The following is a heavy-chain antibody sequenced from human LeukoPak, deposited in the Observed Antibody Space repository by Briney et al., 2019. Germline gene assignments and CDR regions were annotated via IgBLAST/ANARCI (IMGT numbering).Heavy chain of an antibody. CDR1: GGSISSHIYY. CDR3: ARRSITGTTVEY. J-gene: IGHJ4*02. Sequence: PSETLSLTCTVSGGSISSHIYYWGWIRQPPGKGLERIGNIYYRGNTYYNPSLKSRVTISVDTSKNQFSLKLNSVTAADTAVYYCARRSITGTTVEYWGQGTLVTVAS. V-gene: IGHV4-39*01. CDR2: IYYRGNT. D-gene: IGHD1-20*01.